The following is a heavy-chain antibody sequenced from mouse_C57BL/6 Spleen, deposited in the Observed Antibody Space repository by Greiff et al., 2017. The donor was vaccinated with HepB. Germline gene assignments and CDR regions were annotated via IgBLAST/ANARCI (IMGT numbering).Heavy chain of an antibody. CDR2: IDPSDSYT. Sequence: QVQLQQPGAELVMPGASVKLSCKASGYTFTSYWMHWVKQRPGQGLEWIGEIDPSDSYTNYNQKFKGKATLTLDKSSSTAYMQLSSLTSEDSAVYYCARSEIYYGNYDYFDYWGQGTTLTVSS. CDR1: GYTFTSYW. CDR3: ARSEIYYGNYDYFDY. J-gene: IGHJ2*01. V-gene: IGHV1-69*01. D-gene: IGHD2-1*01.